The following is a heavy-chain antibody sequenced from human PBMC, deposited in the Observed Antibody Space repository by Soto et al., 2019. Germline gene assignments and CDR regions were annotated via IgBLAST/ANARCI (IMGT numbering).Heavy chain of an antibody. CDR3: VKSRAKYISSGYCFDF. D-gene: IGHD3-22*01. Sequence: PVGSLRISCSASGFTFSNSAMHWVRQAPGEGPEYVSGISTSGRDTFQADSVKGRFRISRDNSKDTLYLQMSGLRAEDTAVYYCVKSRAKYISSGYCFDFWGQGTRVTVSS. CDR1: GFTFSNSA. J-gene: IGHJ4*02. V-gene: IGHV3-64D*06. CDR2: ISTSGRDT.